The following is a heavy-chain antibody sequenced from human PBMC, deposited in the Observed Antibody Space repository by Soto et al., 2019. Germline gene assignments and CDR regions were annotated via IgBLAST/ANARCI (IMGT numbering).Heavy chain of an antibody. CDR2: INHSGST. J-gene: IGHJ4*02. CDR1: WSSFCDFY. D-gene: IGHD5-18*01. V-gene: IGHV4-34*01. CDR3: ARGIQLWMVVDY. Sequence: SGILDPIFAVFWSSFCDFYWGWVRQRSVKGLEWIGEINHSGSTNYNPSLKSRVTISVDTSKNQFSLKLSSVTAADTAVYYCARGIQLWMVVDYWGQGTLVTVS.